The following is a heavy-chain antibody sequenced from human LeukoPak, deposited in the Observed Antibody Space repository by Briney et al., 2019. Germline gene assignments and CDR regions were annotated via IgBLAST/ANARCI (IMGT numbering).Heavy chain of an antibody. CDR1: GFTFSSYA. CDR2: ISGSGGST. V-gene: IGHV3-23*01. D-gene: IGHD6-13*01. CDR3: AKSGLRQLVGPFDY. Sequence: PGGSLRLSCAASGFTFSSYAMSWVRQAPGKGLEWVSAISGSGGSTYYADSVKGRFTISRDNSKNTLYLQMYSLRAEDTAVYYCAKSGLRQLVGPFDYWGQGTLVTVSS. J-gene: IGHJ4*02.